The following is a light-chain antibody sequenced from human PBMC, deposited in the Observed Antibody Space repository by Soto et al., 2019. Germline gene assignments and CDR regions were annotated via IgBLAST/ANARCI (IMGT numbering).Light chain of an antibody. CDR1: SSNIGRNT. Sequence: QSVLTQPPSASGTPGQRVTISCSGSSSNIGRNTINWYQQLPGTAPKLLIYSNTQRPAGVPDRFSGSKSGTSASLAISGLQSDDEAEYYCATWDDSLNALYVFGTGTKVTVL. J-gene: IGLJ1*01. V-gene: IGLV1-44*01. CDR2: SNT. CDR3: ATWDDSLNALYV.